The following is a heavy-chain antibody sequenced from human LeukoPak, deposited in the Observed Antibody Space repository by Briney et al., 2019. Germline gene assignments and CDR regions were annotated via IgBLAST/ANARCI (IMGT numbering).Heavy chain of an antibody. D-gene: IGHD6-19*01. V-gene: IGHV4-59*01. Sequence: SETLSLTCTVSGGSISSYYWSWIRQPPGKGLEWIGYIYYSGSTNYNPSLKSRVTISVDTSKNQFSLKLSSVTAADTAVYYCARGGGAVAGTAIFDYWGQGTLITVSS. CDR2: IYYSGST. J-gene: IGHJ4*02. CDR3: ARGGGAVAGTAIFDY. CDR1: GGSISSYY.